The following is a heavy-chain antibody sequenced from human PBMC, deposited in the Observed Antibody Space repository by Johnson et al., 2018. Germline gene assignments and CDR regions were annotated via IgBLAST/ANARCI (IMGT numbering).Heavy chain of an antibody. CDR1: GFTVSSNY. V-gene: IGHV3-66*01. CDR2: IYGSGGT. D-gene: IGHD2-21*02. Sequence: VQLVQSGGGLVQPGGSLRLSCAASGFTVSSNYMSWVRQPPGKGLEWVSVIYGSGGTHYADSLKGRFTISRDNAKNSLFLQMDSLRAEDTAVYYCAREKGDDGAFDIWGQGTMVTVSS. J-gene: IGHJ3*02. CDR3: AREKGDDGAFDI.